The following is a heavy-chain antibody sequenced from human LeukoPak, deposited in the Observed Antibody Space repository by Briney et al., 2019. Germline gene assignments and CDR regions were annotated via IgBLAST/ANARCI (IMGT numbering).Heavy chain of an antibody. J-gene: IGHJ5*02. CDR1: GGSISTYY. CDR2: VYYSGNT. CDR3: ARDVLVGVAVEGFHP. D-gene: IGHD6-19*01. V-gene: IGHV4-59*01. Sequence: SETLSLTCSVSGGSISTYYWSWIRQPPGKGLEWIGNVYYSGNTNYNPSLKSRVTISVDTSKNQFSLKLSSVTAADTAVYYCARDVLVGVAVEGFHPWGQGTLVTVPS.